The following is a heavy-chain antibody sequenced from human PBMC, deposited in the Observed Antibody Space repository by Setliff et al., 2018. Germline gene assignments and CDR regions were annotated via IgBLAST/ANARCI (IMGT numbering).Heavy chain of an antibody. Sequence: GASVKVSCKASGYTFSDYGITWVRQAPGQGLEWMGWISAYSGKAYYAQKLQDRATMTTDTATGTAYLELRSLRSDDTAVYYCARDQGVLELSYFDYWGQGTLVTVSS. CDR1: GYTFSDYG. J-gene: IGHJ4*02. CDR3: ARDQGVLELSYFDY. D-gene: IGHD1-7*01. CDR2: ISAYSGKA. V-gene: IGHV1-18*01.